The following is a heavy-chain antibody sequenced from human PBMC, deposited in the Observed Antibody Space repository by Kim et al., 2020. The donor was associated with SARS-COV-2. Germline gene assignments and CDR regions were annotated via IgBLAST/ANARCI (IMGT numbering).Heavy chain of an antibody. CDR1: GYPFNDYP. J-gene: IGHJ4*02. CDR2: INTNTGNP. CDR3: ARAIAPAGTGYYFDY. V-gene: IGHV7-4-1*02. D-gene: IGHD6-25*01. Sequence: SVKVSCKASGYPFNDYPINWVRQAPGQGLEWMGWINTNTGNPTYAQGFTGQFVFSLDTSVSTAYLQISSLKAEDTAVYYCARAIAPAGTGYYFDYWGQGTLVTVSS.